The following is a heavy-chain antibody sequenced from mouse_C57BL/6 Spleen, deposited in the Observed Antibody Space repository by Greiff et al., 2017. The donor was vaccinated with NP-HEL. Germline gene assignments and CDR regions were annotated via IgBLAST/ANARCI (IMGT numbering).Heavy chain of an antibody. V-gene: IGHV5-9-1*02. CDR3: TRDDGYGSSYGYFDY. Sequence: EVMLVESGEGLVKPGGSLKLSCAASGFTFSSYAMSWVRQTPEKRLEWVAYISSGGDYIYYADTVKGRFTISRDNARNTLYLQMSSLKSEDTAMYYCTRDDGYGSSYGYFDYWGQGTTLTVSS. D-gene: IGHD1-1*01. J-gene: IGHJ2*01. CDR1: GFTFSSYA. CDR2: ISSGGDYI.